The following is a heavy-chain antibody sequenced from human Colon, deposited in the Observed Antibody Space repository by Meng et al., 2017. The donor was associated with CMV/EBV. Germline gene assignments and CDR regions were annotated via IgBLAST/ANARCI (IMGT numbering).Heavy chain of an antibody. V-gene: IGHV3-30*01. CDR3: ARETGTTGAYFDY. CDR2: ISYDGSNK. Sequence: CAASGFTFSSYAMHWVRQAPGKGLEWVAVISYDGSNKYYADSVKGRFTISRDNSKNTLYLRMNSLRAEDTAVYYCARETGTTGAYFDYWGQGTLVTVSS. J-gene: IGHJ4*02. CDR1: GFTFSSYA. D-gene: IGHD1-7*01.